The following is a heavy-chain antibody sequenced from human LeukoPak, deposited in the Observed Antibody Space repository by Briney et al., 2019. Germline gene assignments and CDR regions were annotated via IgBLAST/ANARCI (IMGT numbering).Heavy chain of an antibody. D-gene: IGHD6-13*01. J-gene: IGHJ4*02. V-gene: IGHV3-53*01. Sequence: GGSLRLSCAASGFTVSSNYMSWVRQAPGKGLEWVSLIYSGGSTYYADSVKGRFTISRDNSKNTLYLQMNGLRAEDTAVYYCASYSSLDYWGQGTLVTVSS. CDR2: IYSGGST. CDR3: ASYSSLDY. CDR1: GFTVSSNY.